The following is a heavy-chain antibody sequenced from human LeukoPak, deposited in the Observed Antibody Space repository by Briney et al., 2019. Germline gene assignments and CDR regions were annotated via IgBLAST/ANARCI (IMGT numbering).Heavy chain of an antibody. D-gene: IGHD6-19*01. Sequence: GESLKISCKGSGYSFTSYWIGWVRQMPGKGLEWMGIIYPGDSDTRYSPSFQGQVTISADKSISTAYLQWSSLKASDTVMYYCARIQWLDIGHYYGMDVWGQGTTVTVSS. CDR2: IYPGDSDT. J-gene: IGHJ6*02. V-gene: IGHV5-51*01. CDR3: ARIQWLDIGHYYGMDV. CDR1: GYSFTSYW.